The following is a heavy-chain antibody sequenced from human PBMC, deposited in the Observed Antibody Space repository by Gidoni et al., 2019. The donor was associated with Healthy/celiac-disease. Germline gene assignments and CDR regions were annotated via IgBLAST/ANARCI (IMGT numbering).Heavy chain of an antibody. CDR3: AKSRPYYYDSSGYEEYYYYYYGMDV. CDR2: ISGSGGST. Sequence: EVQLVESGGGLVQPGGSLRLSCAASGFTFSRYAMSWVRQAPGKGLEWVSAISGSGGSTYYADSVKGRFTISRDNSKNTLYLQMNSLRAEDTAVYYCAKSRPYYYDSSGYEEYYYYYYGMDVWGQGTTVTVSS. J-gene: IGHJ6*02. V-gene: IGHV3-23*04. CDR1: GFTFSRYA. D-gene: IGHD3-22*01.